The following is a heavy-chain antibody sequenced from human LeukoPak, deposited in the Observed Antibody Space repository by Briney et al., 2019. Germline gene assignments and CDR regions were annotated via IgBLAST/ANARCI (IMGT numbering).Heavy chain of an antibody. D-gene: IGHD6-19*01. J-gene: IGHJ5*02. CDR3: ARGDSSGWFDP. V-gene: IGHV3-21*01. CDR2: ISSSSSYI. Sequence: PGGSLRLSCAASGFTFSSYSMNWVRQAPGKGLEWVSSISSSSSYIYYADSVKGRFTISRDNAKNSLYLRMNSLRAEDTAVYYCARGDSSGWFDPWGQGTLVTVSS. CDR1: GFTFSSYS.